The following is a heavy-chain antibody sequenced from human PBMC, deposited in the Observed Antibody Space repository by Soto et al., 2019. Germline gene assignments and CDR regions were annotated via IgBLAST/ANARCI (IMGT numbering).Heavy chain of an antibody. CDR1: GGSISSYY. J-gene: IGHJ3*02. CDR2: IYYSGST. CDR3: ARERGYSSSWYDFRAFDI. D-gene: IGHD6-13*01. V-gene: IGHV4-59*01. Sequence: SETLSLTCTVSGGSISSYYWSWIRQPPGKGLEWIGYIYYSGSTNYNPSLKSRVNISVDTSKNQFSLKLSSVTAADTAVYYFARERGYSSSWYDFRAFDIWGQGTMVTVSS.